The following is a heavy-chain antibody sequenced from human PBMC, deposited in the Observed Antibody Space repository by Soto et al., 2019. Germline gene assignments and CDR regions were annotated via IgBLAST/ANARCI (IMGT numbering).Heavy chain of an antibody. CDR2: INHSGST. D-gene: IGHD3-10*01. J-gene: IGHJ5*02. V-gene: IGHV4-34*01. CDR1: GGSFSGYY. CDR3: ARGRGYYYAHNWFDP. Sequence: QVQLQQWGAGLLKPSETLSLTCAVYGGSFSGYYWSWIRQPPGKGLEWIGEINHSGSTNYNPSLKSRVTISVDTSKNQFSLKLSSVTAADTAVYYCARGRGYYYAHNWFDPWGQGTLVTVSS.